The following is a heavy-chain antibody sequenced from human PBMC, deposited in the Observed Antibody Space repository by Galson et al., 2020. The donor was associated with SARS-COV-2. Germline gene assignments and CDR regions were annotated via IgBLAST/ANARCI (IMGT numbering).Heavy chain of an antibody. Sequence: ASETLSLTCTVSGGSINSGGYSWTWIRQPPGEGLEWIGYIYDSGSTFYNPSLKSRVTLSVDGSKSQSSLKLRSVTAADTAVYYCARDVTAAGTLDFWGRESLVTVSS. CDR3: ARDVTAAGTLDF. V-gene: IGHV4-30-2*01. CDR2: IYDSGST. CDR1: GGSINSGGYS. D-gene: IGHD6-13*01. J-gene: IGHJ4*02.